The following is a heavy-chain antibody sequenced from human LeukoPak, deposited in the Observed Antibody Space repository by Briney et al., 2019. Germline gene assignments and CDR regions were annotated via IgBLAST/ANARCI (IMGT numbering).Heavy chain of an antibody. J-gene: IGHJ4*02. CDR2: ISYDGSEQ. CDR3: ARERTGFYAEY. V-gene: IGHV3-30*04. CDR1: GFTFSSYA. Sequence: GGSLRLSCAASGFTFSSYAMSWVRQAPGKGLEWVALISYDGSEQHYADSVKGRFTISRDSPKNTLYLQMNTLRPEGTAVYYCARERTGFYAEYWGQGTLVTVSS. D-gene: IGHD3/OR15-3a*01.